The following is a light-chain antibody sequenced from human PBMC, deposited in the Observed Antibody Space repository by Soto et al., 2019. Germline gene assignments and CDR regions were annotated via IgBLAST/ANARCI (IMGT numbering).Light chain of an antibody. CDR2: EVS. V-gene: IGKV2-29*01. CDR1: QSLLHITGETF. J-gene: IGKJ3*01. Sequence: DVVMTQTPLSLSVTPGQPASISCKSSQSLLHITGETFLFWYLQKPGQSPQLLIYEVSTRVSGVPDRFSGSGSGTDFTLTISGLQSEDFALYYCHQYHDWPPEFGPGTKVQIK. CDR3: HQYHDWPPE.